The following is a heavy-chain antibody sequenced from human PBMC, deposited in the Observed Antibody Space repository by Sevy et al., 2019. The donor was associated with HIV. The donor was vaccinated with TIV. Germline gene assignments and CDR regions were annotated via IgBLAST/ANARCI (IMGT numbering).Heavy chain of an antibody. D-gene: IGHD5-18*01. CDR1: GYSFTSYW. J-gene: IGHJ4*02. V-gene: IGHV5-51*01. Sequence: GESPKISCKGSGYSFTSYWIGWVRQMPGKGLEWMGIIYPGDSDTRYSPSFQGQVTISADKSISTAYLQWSSLKASDTAMYYCAGIRDGYSYGFDYWGQGTLVTVSS. CDR2: IYPGDSDT. CDR3: AGIRDGYSYGFDY.